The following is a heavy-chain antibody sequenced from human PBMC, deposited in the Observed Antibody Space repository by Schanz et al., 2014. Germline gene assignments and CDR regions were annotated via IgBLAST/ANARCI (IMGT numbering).Heavy chain of an antibody. CDR1: GYTFTNFF. J-gene: IGHJ4*02. V-gene: IGHV1-18*04. Sequence: QVHLVQSGAEVHKPGASLKISCKASGYTFTNFFLHWVRQAPGQGLEWMGWINGYNGHTLYAQKFQGRVTMTTDTSTSTSYMELTSLRFDDTAVYYCARGRTFDYWGQGTLVTVSS. CDR2: INGYNGHT. CDR3: ARGRTFDY.